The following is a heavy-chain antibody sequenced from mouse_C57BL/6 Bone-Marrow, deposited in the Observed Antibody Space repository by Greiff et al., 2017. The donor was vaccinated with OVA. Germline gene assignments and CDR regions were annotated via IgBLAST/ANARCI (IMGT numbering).Heavy chain of an antibody. CDR3: ARRTTVVAPHWYFDV. CDR2: ISYSGST. Sequence: EVKLVESGPGLAKPSQTLSLTCSVTGYSITSDYWNWIRKFPGNKLEYMGYISYSGSTYYNPSLKSRISITRDTSKNQYYLQLNSVTTEDTATYYCARRTTVVAPHWYFDVWGTGTTVTVSS. V-gene: IGHV3-8*01. D-gene: IGHD1-1*01. J-gene: IGHJ1*03. CDR1: GYSITSDY.